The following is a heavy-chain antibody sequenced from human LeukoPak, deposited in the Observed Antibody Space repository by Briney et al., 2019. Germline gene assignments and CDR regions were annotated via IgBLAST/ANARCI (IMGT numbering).Heavy chain of an antibody. J-gene: IGHJ4*02. V-gene: IGHV4-4*07. CDR1: GTSISDYS. Sequence: PSETLSLTCSVSGTSISDYSWSWIRQPAGRGLEWIGRIYTSGSTNYNPSLKSRVTISVDTSKNQFSLKLSSVTAADTAVYYCARGRSLFGGKYWGQGTLVTVSS. D-gene: IGHD3-10*01. CDR2: IYTSGST. CDR3: ARGRSLFGGKY.